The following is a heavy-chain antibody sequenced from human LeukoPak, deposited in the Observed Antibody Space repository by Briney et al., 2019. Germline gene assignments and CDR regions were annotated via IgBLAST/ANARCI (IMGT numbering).Heavy chain of an antibody. CDR3: ARVRGYSYGVLNDAFDI. V-gene: IGHV1-2*02. CDR1: GSTFTGYY. D-gene: IGHD5-18*01. Sequence: ASVKLSCNASGSTFTGYYMNWVRQAPGQRLEWMGWINPNSGGTNYAQKFQGRVTMTRDTSISTAYMELSRLRSDDTAVYYCARVRGYSYGVLNDAFDIWGQGTMVTVSS. J-gene: IGHJ3*02. CDR2: INPNSGGT.